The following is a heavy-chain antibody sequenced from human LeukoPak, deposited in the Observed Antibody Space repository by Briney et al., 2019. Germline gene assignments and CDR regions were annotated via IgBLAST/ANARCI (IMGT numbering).Heavy chain of an antibody. CDR2: IYYSGST. CDR1: GGSISRGSYF. V-gene: IGHV4-30-4*08. J-gene: IGHJ4*02. Sequence: KASETLSLTCTVSGGSISRGSYFWSWIRQPPGKGLEWIGYIYYSGSTYYNPSLKSRVTISVDTSKNQFSLKLSSVTAADTAVYYCARGSVSYGYRSQDYWGQGTLVTVSS. D-gene: IGHD5-18*01. CDR3: ARGSVSYGYRSQDY.